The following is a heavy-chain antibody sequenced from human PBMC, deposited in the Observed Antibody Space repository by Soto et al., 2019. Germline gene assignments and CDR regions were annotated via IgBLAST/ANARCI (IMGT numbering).Heavy chain of an antibody. V-gene: IGHV1-2*02. CDR3: ARELDFWSGYYNRWFDP. D-gene: IGHD3-3*01. Sequence: ASVKVSCKASGYTFTGYYMHWVRQAPGQGLEWMGWINPNSGGTNYAQKFQGRVTMTRDTSISTAYMELSRLRSDDTAVYYCARELDFWSGYYNRWFDPSGQRTLVPVSS. CDR2: INPNSGGT. CDR1: GYTFTGYY. J-gene: IGHJ5*02.